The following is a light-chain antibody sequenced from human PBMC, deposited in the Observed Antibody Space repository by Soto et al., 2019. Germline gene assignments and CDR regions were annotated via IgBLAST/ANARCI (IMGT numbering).Light chain of an antibody. J-gene: IGLJ1*01. CDR3: SSYTSDSSYV. Sequence: ALTQPASVSGSPGQSITISCTGTSSDAGLYDYVSWYQQHPGKAPQLMIYAVSNRPSGVSNRFSASKSGNTASLFISGLQAEDEADYYCSSYTSDSSYVFGSGTKVTVL. CDR1: SSDAGLYDY. CDR2: AVS. V-gene: IGLV2-14*01.